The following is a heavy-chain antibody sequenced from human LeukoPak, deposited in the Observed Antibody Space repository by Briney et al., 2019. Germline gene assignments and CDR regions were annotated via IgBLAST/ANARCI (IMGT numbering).Heavy chain of an antibody. Sequence: GGSLRLSCAASGYTFNSYAMSRVRQAPGKGLEWVSAISGSGGSTYYADSVKGRFTISRDNSKNTLYLQMNSLRAEDTAVYYCAKDPQQWLVQGFDPWGQGTLVTVSS. CDR3: AKDPQQWLVQGFDP. J-gene: IGHJ5*02. CDR2: ISGSGGST. D-gene: IGHD6-19*01. V-gene: IGHV3-23*01. CDR1: GYTFNSYA.